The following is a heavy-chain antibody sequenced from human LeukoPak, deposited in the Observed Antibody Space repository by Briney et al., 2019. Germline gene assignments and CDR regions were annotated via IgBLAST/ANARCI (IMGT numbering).Heavy chain of an antibody. V-gene: IGHV4-59*01. J-gene: IGHJ5*01. CDR2: SYYSGGT. CDR1: GGSISNYY. Sequence: PSEALSLTCTVSGGSISNYYWSWIRQSPGKGLEWIGYSYYSGGTNYNPSLKNRLTISVDLSKTQFALKLTSVPAADTVVYYCARGSGWYAYWGHGTMVSVS. CDR3: ARGSGWYAY. D-gene: IGHD3-3*01.